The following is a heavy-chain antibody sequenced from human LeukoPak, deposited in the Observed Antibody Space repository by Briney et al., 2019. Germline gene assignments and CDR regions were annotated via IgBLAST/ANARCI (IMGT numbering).Heavy chain of an antibody. V-gene: IGHV3-72*01. D-gene: IGHD6-25*01. Sequence: PGGSLRLSCVVSGFTSSDHYIDWARQAPGKGLEWVGRIRNKVNSYTTEYAASVKDRFTISRDDSKNSVWLQMNSLKTEDSAVYYCATSNSNGLSLFDYWGQGTLVTVS. CDR2: IRNKVNSYTT. CDR1: GFTSSDHY. J-gene: IGHJ4*02. CDR3: ATSNSNGLSLFDY.